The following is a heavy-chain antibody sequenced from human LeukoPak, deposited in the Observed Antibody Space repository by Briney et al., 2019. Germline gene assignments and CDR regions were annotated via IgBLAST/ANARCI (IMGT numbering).Heavy chain of an antibody. D-gene: IGHD3-3*01. Sequence: PGGSLRLSCAASGFSFSSFWMSWVRQAPGKGLEWVANIKQDGSEKYYVDSVKGRFTISRDNAENSLYLQMNSLRAEDTAVYYCAREASGYYRDFWGQGTLVTVSS. CDR2: IKQDGSEK. CDR3: AREASGYYRDF. V-gene: IGHV3-7*01. CDR1: GFSFSSFW. J-gene: IGHJ4*02.